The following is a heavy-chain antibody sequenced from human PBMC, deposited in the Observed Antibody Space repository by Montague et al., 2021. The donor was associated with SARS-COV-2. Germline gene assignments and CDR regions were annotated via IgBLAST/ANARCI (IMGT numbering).Heavy chain of an antibody. CDR3: ARQGGPAGKHWFDP. V-gene: IGHV4-39*01. CDR1: GGSVSGTSYY. J-gene: IGHJ5*02. CDR2: IHHSGTT. D-gene: IGHD2-2*01. Sequence: SETRSLTCTVSGGSVSGTSYYWAWNRQPPGKGLEWIVNIHHSGTTFYNLSLKSRVTISVDTSKNELSLKLNSVTAADTAVYYCARQGGPAGKHWFDPWGQGTLVTVSS.